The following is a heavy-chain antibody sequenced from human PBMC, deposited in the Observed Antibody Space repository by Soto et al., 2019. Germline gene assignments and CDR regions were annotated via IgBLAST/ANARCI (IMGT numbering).Heavy chain of an antibody. V-gene: IGHV3-23*01. J-gene: IGHJ5*01. CDR2: ISGSGGST. D-gene: IGHD2-21*02. Sequence: PGGSLRLSCAASGFAFSNYAMAWVRQAPGRGLEWVSAISGSGGSTYYADSVKGRFTISRDNSKNTLFLQMNSLRVDDTAVYYCARGTATDGLDSWGQGTLVTVSS. CDR3: ARGTATDGLDS. CDR1: GFAFSNYA.